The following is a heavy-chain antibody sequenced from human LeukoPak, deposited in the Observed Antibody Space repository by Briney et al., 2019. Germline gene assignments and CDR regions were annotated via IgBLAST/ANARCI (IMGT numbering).Heavy chain of an antibody. D-gene: IGHD3-10*02. CDR3: AELGITMIGGV. Sequence: GGSLRLSCEASGFTFSRHWLTWVRQAPGKGLEWVSSISSSSSYIYYADSVKGRFTISRDNAKNSLYLQMNSLRAEDTAVYYCAELGITMIGGVWGKGTTVTISS. CDR2: ISSSSSYI. CDR1: GFTFSRHW. J-gene: IGHJ6*04. V-gene: IGHV3-21*01.